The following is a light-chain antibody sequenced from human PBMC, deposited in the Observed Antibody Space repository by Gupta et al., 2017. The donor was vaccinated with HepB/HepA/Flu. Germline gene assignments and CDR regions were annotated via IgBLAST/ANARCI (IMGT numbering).Light chain of an antibody. CDR1: QSVLYTSNNKDF. CDR3: QQYFAAPFT. J-gene: IGKJ3*01. Sequence: SVFTQAPDPRGLSRGGRATINCKSNQSVLYTSNNKDFLAWYQHTPGQPPRLLISWASTRESGVPGRFSGSGSGTDFTLTINSLQAEDVAVYYCQQYFAAPFTFGPGTIVDI. CDR2: WAS. V-gene: IGKV4-1*01.